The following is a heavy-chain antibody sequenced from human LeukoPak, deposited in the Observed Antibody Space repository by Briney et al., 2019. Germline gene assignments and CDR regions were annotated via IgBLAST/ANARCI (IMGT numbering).Heavy chain of an antibody. Sequence: PGGSLRLSCAASGFTFSNYDMHWVRQAPGKGLEWVAVISHDGSKTFYADSVKGRLIISRDNSKKTLYLQMNSLRADDTAVFFCAILIRGLYYRYAMDVWGQGTTVSVSS. CDR1: GFTFSNYD. CDR3: AILIRGLYYRYAMDV. V-gene: IGHV3-30-3*01. CDR2: ISHDGSKT. J-gene: IGHJ6*02. D-gene: IGHD3-10*01.